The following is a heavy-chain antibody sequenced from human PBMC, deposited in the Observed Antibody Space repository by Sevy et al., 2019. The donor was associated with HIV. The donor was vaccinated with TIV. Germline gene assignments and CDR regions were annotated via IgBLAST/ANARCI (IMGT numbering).Heavy chain of an antibody. Sequence: GESLKISCKLSGYTFTNYWVGWVRQMPGKGLEWMGIVYLGDSDIRYSPSFQGQVTISADKSISTAYLQWSSLKASDTAIYYCARQGEGGVSYFKYWGQGTQVTVSS. CDR3: ARQGEGGVSYFKY. CDR2: VYLGDSDI. J-gene: IGHJ4*02. V-gene: IGHV5-51*01. CDR1: GYTFTNYW. D-gene: IGHD3-16*01.